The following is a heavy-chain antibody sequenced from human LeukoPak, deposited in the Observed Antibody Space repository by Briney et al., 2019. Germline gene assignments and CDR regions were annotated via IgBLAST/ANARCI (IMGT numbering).Heavy chain of an antibody. J-gene: IGHJ3*02. V-gene: IGHV3-15*01. Sequence: PGRSLRLSCAASGFTFSNYGMHWVRQAPGKGLEWVGRIKSKTDGGTIDYAAPVKGRFTLSRDDSKNTLYLQINSLKTEDTAVYYCTTPRYNWNDGAFDIWGQGTMVTVSS. D-gene: IGHD1-1*01. CDR3: TTPRYNWNDGAFDI. CDR2: IKSKTDGGTI. CDR1: GFTFSNYG.